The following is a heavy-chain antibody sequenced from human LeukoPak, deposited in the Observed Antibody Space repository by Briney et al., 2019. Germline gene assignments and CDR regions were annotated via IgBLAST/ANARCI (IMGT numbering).Heavy chain of an antibody. Sequence: GSSVKVSCKASGGTFSSYAISWVRQAPGQGLEWMGGFIPIFGTANYAQKFQGRVTITADKSTSTAYMELSSLRSEDTAVYYCARDYSGDYYGSGSYYYFDYWGQGTLVTVSS. CDR1: GGTFSSYA. CDR3: ARDYSGDYYGSGSYYYFDY. J-gene: IGHJ4*02. D-gene: IGHD3-10*01. CDR2: FIPIFGTA. V-gene: IGHV1-69*06.